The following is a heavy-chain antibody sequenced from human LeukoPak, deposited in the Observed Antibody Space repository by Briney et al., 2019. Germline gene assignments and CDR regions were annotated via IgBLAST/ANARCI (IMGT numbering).Heavy chain of an antibody. D-gene: IGHD6-13*01. J-gene: IGHJ4*02. CDR1: GYTFTGYY. Sequence: ASVTVSFKASGYTFTGYYMHWLRQAPGQGLEWMGWINPNSGGTNYAQKFQGRVTLTRNTSISTAYMELSSLRSDDTAVYYCARDGSLDYWGQGTLVTVSS. V-gene: IGHV1-2*02. CDR2: INPNSGGT. CDR3: ARDGSLDY.